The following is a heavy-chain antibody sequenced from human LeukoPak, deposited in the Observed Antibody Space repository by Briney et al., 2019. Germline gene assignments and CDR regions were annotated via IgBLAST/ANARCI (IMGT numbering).Heavy chain of an antibody. Sequence: GGSLRLSCAASGFTFSDYYMSWIRQAPGKGLEWVSYISSSSSTIYYADSVKGRFTISRDNAKNSLYLQMNSLRAEDTAVYYCARDCGQWSPTRFDYWGQGTLVTVSS. CDR3: ARDCGQWSPTRFDY. V-gene: IGHV3-11*04. D-gene: IGHD6-19*01. CDR1: GFTFSDYY. J-gene: IGHJ4*02. CDR2: ISSSSSTI.